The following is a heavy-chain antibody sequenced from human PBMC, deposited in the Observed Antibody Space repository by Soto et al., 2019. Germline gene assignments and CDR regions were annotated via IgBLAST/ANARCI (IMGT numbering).Heavy chain of an antibody. Sequence: PGGSLRLSCAASGFTFSSYAMHWVRQAPGKGLEWVAVISYDGSNKYYADSVKGRFTISRDNSKNTLYLQMNSLRAEDTAVYYCARDNRNNYNWNYVSVYYYGMDVWGQGTTVTVSS. CDR1: GFTFSSYA. J-gene: IGHJ6*02. CDR2: ISYDGSNK. CDR3: ARDNRNNYNWNYVSVYYYGMDV. D-gene: IGHD1-7*01. V-gene: IGHV3-30-3*01.